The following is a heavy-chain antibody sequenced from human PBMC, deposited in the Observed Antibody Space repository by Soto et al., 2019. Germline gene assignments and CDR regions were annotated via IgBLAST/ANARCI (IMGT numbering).Heavy chain of an antibody. CDR1: GGSISSYY. CDR2: IYYSGST. CDR3: ARHPPVVEGAYYYYMDV. J-gene: IGHJ6*03. Sequence: SETLSLTCTVSGGSISSYYWSWIRQPPGKGLEWIGYIYYSGSTNYNPSLKSRVTISVDTSKNQFSLKLSSVTAADTAVYYCARHPPVVEGAYYYYMDVWGKGTTVTVSS. D-gene: IGHD2-2*01. V-gene: IGHV4-59*08.